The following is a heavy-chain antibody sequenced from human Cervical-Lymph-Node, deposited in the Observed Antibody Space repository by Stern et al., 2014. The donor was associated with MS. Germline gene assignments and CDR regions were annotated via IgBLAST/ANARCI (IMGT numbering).Heavy chain of an antibody. CDR2: ISAYNGNT. Sequence: QLVQPGAEVKQPGASVKVSCTASGYTFTSYGISSVRQAPGQRPDWMRWISAYNGNTNYAQKLQGRVTMTTDTSTSTAYMELRSLRSDDTAVYYCARGLLGSENAFDIWGQGTMVTVSS. CDR3: ARGLLGSENAFDI. CDR1: GYTFTSYG. V-gene: IGHV1-18*01. D-gene: IGHD2-15*01. J-gene: IGHJ3*02.